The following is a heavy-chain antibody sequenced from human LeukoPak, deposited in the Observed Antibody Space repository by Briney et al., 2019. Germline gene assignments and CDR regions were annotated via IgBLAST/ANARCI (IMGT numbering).Heavy chain of an antibody. D-gene: IGHD7-27*01. CDR1: GFTFSSYA. Sequence: GGSLRLSCADSGFTFSSYAMSWVRQPPRNGLEWVSAISGSGGSTYYADSVKGRFTISRDNSKNPLYLQMNSLRAEYTAVYYCAKDLGYWGQGTLVTVSS. J-gene: IGHJ4*02. V-gene: IGHV3-23*01. CDR3: AKDLGY. CDR2: ISGSGGST.